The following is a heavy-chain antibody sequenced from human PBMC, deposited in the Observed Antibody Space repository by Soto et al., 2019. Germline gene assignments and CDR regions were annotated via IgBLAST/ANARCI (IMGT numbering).Heavy chain of an antibody. CDR2: IRNKANNYAT. J-gene: IGHJ4*02. CDR3: TREKRYYNNLTSFYFDN. CDR1: GFTFSDYY. V-gene: IGHV3-72*01. D-gene: IGHD3-10*01. Sequence: EVQLVQSGGGLVQPGGSLRLSCAASGFTFSDYYMDWVRRAPGKRLEWVGRIRNKANNYATEYAASLKGRVTFSRDDSENSLYLQMNSLETEDTAVYWCTREKRYYNNLTSFYFDNWGQGTLVTVSS.